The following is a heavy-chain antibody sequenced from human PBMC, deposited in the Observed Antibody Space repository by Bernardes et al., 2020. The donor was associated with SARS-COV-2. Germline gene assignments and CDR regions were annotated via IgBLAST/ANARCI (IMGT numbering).Heavy chain of an antibody. Sequence: WGSLRLSCATYGFTLSNDWRNWVRQAPGKGLEWLGGIKSKVVGGTTDYAAPVKGRFTISRDDLNNTVYLQMNSLKTEDTAVYYCSTGGYFLDFWGQGTPVTVSS. CDR1: GFTLSNDW. CDR2: IKSKVVGGTT. J-gene: IGHJ4*02. CDR3: STGGYFLDF. V-gene: IGHV3-15*01. D-gene: IGHD5-18*01.